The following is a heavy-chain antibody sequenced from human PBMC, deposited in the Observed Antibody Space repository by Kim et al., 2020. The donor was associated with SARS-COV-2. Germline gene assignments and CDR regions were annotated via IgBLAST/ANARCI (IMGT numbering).Heavy chain of an antibody. V-gene: IGHV3-11*06. CDR1: GFTFSDYY. D-gene: IGHD6-19*01. Sequence: GSLRLSCAASGFTFSDYYMSWIRQAPGKGLEWVSYISSSSSYTNYGDSVKGRFTISRENAKNSLYLQMNSLRAEDTAVYYCARGPIEVAGENDYWGQGTLVTVSS. J-gene: IGHJ4*02. CDR2: ISSSSSYT. CDR3: ARGPIEVAGENDY.